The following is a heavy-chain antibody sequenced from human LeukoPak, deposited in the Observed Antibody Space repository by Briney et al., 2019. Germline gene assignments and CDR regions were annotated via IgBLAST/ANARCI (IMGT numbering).Heavy chain of an antibody. D-gene: IGHD3-22*01. V-gene: IGHV3-30*04. Sequence: PGGSLRLSCAASGFTFSSYAMHWVRQAPGKGLEWVAVISYDGSNKYYADSVKGRFTISRDNSKNTLYLQMNSLRAEDTAVYYCAREGYYDSSGYYAEYFHHWGQGTLVTVSS. CDR3: AREGYYDSSGYYAEYFHH. CDR1: GFTFSSYA. J-gene: IGHJ1*01. CDR2: ISYDGSNK.